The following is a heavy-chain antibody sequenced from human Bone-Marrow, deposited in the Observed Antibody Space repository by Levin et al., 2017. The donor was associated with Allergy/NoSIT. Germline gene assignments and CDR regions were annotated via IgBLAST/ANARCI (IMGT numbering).Heavy chain of an antibody. CDR2: ILDSGTTT. D-gene: IGHD2-2*02. J-gene: IGHJ4*02. CDR3: ATPACSASNCYRGLLDD. CDR1: GFTFSSYA. Sequence: ETLSLTCAASGFTFSSYAMSWVRLPPGKGLEWVSTILDSGTTTFYADSVKGRFTISRDNFKNTLSLQMNSLRAEDTAVYYCATPACSASNCYRGLLDDWGRGTLVTVSS. V-gene: IGHV3-23*01.